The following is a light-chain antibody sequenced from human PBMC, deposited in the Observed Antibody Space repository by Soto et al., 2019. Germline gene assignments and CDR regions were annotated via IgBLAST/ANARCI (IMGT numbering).Light chain of an antibody. CDR2: XAS. J-gene: IGKJ1*01. CDR1: QCLXSN. V-gene: IGKV3-15*01. CDR3: QQYGSSGT. Sequence: DIVLTQSPATLSVSPGERATLSCRASQCLXSNFGWDQEKPGQAPRVLIYXASTNATGIAASFSGSGCGTEFTITISRLEPEYVEVYYCQQYGSSGTFGQGTKVDIK.